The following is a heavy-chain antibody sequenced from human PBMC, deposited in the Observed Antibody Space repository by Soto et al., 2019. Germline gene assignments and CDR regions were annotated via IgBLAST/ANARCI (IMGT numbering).Heavy chain of an antibody. J-gene: IGHJ5*02. Sequence: QMQRVQAGAEVKKPGASVKVSGKASGYSFTGDYTHWVRQAPGQGLEWMGWINPNSGGTNYAQKFQGRVTMTRDTSISTAYMELSRLRSDDTAVYYCARDGGTWWVIAALGFWFDPCGQGTLVTVSS. CDR2: INPNSGGT. CDR1: GYSFTGDY. V-gene: IGHV1-2*02. CDR3: ARDGGTWWVIAALGFWFDP. D-gene: IGHD6-13*01.